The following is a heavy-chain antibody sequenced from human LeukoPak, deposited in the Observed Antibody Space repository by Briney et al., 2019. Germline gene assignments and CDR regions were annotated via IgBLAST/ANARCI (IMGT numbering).Heavy chain of an antibody. CDR1: GGSISSYF. J-gene: IGHJ5*02. D-gene: IGHD6-6*01. V-gene: IGHV4-59*01. Sequence: SETLSLTCTVSGGSISSYFWIWIRQPPGKGLEWMGYIYYSGSINYNPSLKSRVTMSVDTSKNQFSQKLSSVTAADTAVYYCARTSSIAGRPKWFDPWGQGTLVTVSS. CDR2: IYYSGSI. CDR3: ARTSSIAGRPKWFDP.